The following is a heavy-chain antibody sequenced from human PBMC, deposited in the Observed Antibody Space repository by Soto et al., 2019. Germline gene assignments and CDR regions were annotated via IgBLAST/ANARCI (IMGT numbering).Heavy chain of an antibody. D-gene: IGHD2-21*02. V-gene: IGHV4-30-2*01. J-gene: IGHJ5*02. CDR3: ARDTIPAYCGGDCLDWFDP. CDR1: GGSISSGGYS. CDR2: IYHSGST. Sequence: SETLSLTCAVSGGSISSGGYSWSWIRQPPGKGLEWIGYIYHSGSTYYNPSLKSRVTISVDRSKNQFSLKLSSVTAADTAVYYCARDTIPAYCGGDCLDWFDPWGQGTLVTVSS.